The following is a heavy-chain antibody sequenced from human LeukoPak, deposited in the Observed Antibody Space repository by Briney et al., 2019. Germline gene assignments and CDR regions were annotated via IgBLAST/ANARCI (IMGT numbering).Heavy chain of an antibody. D-gene: IGHD6-13*01. J-gene: IGHJ4*02. CDR3: ARDSSIGFTNSWAFDY. V-gene: IGHV1-2*02. CDR1: GYTFTGYY. Sequence: ASVKVSCKASGYTFTGYYMHWVRQAPGQGPEWMGWINPNNGDTKFAQTFQGRVTMTRDTSINTAYMELSRLRSDDTAVYYCARDSSIGFTNSWAFDYWGQGTLVIVSS. CDR2: INPNNGDT.